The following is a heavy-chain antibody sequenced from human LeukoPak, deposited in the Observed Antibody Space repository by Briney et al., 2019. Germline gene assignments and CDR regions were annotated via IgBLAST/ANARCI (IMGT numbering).Heavy chain of an antibody. V-gene: IGHV1-18*01. CDR2: ISAYNGNT. CDR1: GYTFTSYG. Sequence: GASVKVSCKASGYTFTSYGISWVRQAPGQGLEWMGWISAYNGNTNYAQKLQGSVTMTTDTSTSTAYMELRSLRSDDTAVYYCARVFSSSSGIYYYYMDVWGKGTTVTVSS. J-gene: IGHJ6*03. D-gene: IGHD6-6*01. CDR3: ARVFSSSSGIYYYYMDV.